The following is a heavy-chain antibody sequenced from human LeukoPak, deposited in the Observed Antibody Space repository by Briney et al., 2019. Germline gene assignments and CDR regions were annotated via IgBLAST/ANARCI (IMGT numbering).Heavy chain of an antibody. CDR1: GFTFSSYG. V-gene: IGHV3-30*02. Sequence: GGSLRLSCAASGFTFSSYGMHWVRLAPGKGLEWVAFIRYDGSNKYYADSVKGRFTISRDNSKNTLYLQMNSLRAEDTAVYYCAKAILWGWYYMDVWGKGTTVTISS. CDR2: IRYDGSNK. J-gene: IGHJ6*03. CDR3: AKAILWGWYYMDV. D-gene: IGHD4/OR15-4a*01.